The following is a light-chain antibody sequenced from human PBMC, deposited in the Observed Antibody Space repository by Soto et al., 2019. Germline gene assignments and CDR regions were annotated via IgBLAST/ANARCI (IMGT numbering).Light chain of an antibody. CDR1: QSVSSSY. J-gene: IGKJ5*01. Sequence: EIVLTQSPGTLSFSPGERATLSCRASQSVSSSYLAWYQQKPGQAPRLLIYGASSRATGIPARFSGSGSGTDFTLTISSLEPEDFAVYYCQQRSNWPLITFGQGTRLEIK. CDR2: GAS. CDR3: QQRSNWPLIT. V-gene: IGKV3D-20*02.